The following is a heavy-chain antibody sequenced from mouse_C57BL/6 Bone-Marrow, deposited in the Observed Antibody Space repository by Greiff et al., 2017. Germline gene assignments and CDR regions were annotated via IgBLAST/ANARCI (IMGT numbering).Heavy chain of an antibody. CDR3: ASPLLHYYDYDPFAY. CDR2: INPGSGGT. CDR1: GYAFTNYL. J-gene: IGHJ3*01. D-gene: IGHD2-4*01. Sequence: QVQLQQSGAELVRPGTSVKVSCKASGYAFTNYLIEWVKQRPGHGLEWIGVINPGSGGTNYNEKFKGKATLTADKSSSTAYMQLSSLTSEDSAVYFCASPLLHYYDYDPFAYWGQETLVTVSA. V-gene: IGHV1-54*01.